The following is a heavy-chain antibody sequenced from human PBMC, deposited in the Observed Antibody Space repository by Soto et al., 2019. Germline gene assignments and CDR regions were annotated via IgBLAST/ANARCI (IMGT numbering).Heavy chain of an antibody. J-gene: IGHJ3*02. D-gene: IGHD3-22*01. Sequence: SETLSLTCTVSGGSISSGDYYWSWIRQPPGKGLEWIGYIYYSGSTYYNPSLKSRVTISVDTSKNQFSLKLSSVTAADTAVYYCARASNYYDSIVYYFFGGDKEKVWLVFDIWGQGTMVTVSS. CDR3: ARASNYYDSIVYYFFGGDKEKVWLVFDI. CDR2: IYYSGST. V-gene: IGHV4-30-4*02. CDR1: GGSISSGDYY.